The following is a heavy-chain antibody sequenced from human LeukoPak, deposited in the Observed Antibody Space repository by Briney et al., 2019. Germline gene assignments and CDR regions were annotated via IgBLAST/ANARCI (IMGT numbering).Heavy chain of an antibody. V-gene: IGHV3-7*01. CDR3: ARDLAYSRLDY. D-gene: IGHD5-18*01. Sequence: PGGSLRLSCAVSGLTFSSSWMDWVRQAPGKGLEWVASINPDGNKKYSADSVKGRFTISRDNAENSLYLQMNSLRVEDTAFYYCARDLAYSRLDYWGQGMLVTDSS. J-gene: IGHJ4*02. CDR1: GLTFSSSW. CDR2: INPDGNKK.